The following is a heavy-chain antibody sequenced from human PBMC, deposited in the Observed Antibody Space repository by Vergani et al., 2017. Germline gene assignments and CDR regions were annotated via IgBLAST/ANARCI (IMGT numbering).Heavy chain of an antibody. D-gene: IGHD6-19*01. CDR2: IHYSENT. CDR1: FDSIRNLY. J-gene: IGHJ5*02. CDR3: ASDNHSGQRADR. V-gene: IGHV4-59*11. Sequence: QAQLQESGPGLVKSSETLSLTCSVSFDSIRNLYCNWIRQPPGKGMEWIGSIHYSENTNYNPSLKTRITISVDTSKNQFSLTLTSVTAADTAVYYCASDNHSGQRADRWGQGILVTVTS.